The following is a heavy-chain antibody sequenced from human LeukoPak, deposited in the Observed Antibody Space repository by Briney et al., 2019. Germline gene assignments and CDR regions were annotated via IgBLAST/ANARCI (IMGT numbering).Heavy chain of an antibody. CDR3: AKDRFSSGAGCSDAFDM. D-gene: IGHD2-15*01. CDR1: EFIFSSYA. J-gene: IGHJ3*02. V-gene: IGHV3-23*01. Sequence: PGGSLRLSCAASEFIFSSYAMSWVRQARGKGLEGVSGISGSGSSTYYADSVKGRFTISRDNSKNTLYLQMNSLRAEDTAVYFCAKDRFSSGAGCSDAFDMWGQGTMVTVSS. CDR2: ISGSGSST.